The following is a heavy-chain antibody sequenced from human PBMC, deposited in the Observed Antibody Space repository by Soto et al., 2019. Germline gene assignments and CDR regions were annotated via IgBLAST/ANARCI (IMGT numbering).Heavy chain of an antibody. D-gene: IGHD3-9*01. CDR1: GFTFSSYA. Sequence: SLRLSFAASGFTFSSYAMSWVRQAPGKGLEWVSAISGSGGITYYAESVKGRFTISRDNSKNTLYLQLNSLRAEDKAVYYCAHSDGRRYDIVTGPDYWGQGTLVTAPQ. V-gene: IGHV3-23*01. CDR3: AHSDGRRYDIVTGPDY. J-gene: IGHJ4*02. CDR2: ISGSGGIT.